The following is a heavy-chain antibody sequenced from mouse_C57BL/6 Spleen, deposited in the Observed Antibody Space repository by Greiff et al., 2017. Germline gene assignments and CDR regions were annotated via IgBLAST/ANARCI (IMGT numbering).Heavy chain of an antibody. CDR3: PRFGYYGNYLDY. CDR1: GYTFTGYW. Sequence: VQLQQSGAELMKPGASVKLSCKATGYTFTGYWIEWVKQRPGHGLEWIGELLPGSGSTNYNVKFKGKATFTADTSSNTAYMQLSSLTTEDSAIYYCPRFGYYGNYLDYWGQGTTLTVSS. J-gene: IGHJ2*01. CDR2: LLPGSGST. D-gene: IGHD2-1*01. V-gene: IGHV1-9*01.